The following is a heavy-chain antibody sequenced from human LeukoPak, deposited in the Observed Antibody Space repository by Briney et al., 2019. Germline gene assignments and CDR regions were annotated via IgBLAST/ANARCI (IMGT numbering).Heavy chain of an antibody. CDR1: GGSISSSSYY. D-gene: IGHD6-13*01. CDR3: ARSAHGIAAAGTNAFDI. J-gene: IGHJ3*02. V-gene: IGHV4-39*01. Sequence: SETLSLTCTVSGGSISSSSYYWGWIRQPPGQGLEWIGSIYYSGSTYYNPSLKSRVTISVDTSKNQFSLKLSSVTAADTAVYYCARSAHGIAAAGTNAFDIWGQGTMVTASS. CDR2: IYYSGST.